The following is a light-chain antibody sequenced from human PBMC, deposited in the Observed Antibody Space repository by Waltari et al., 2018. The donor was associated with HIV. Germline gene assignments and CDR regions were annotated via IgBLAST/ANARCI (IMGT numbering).Light chain of an antibody. CDR3: QSADSSYTYPGVV. J-gene: IGLJ2*01. Sequence: SYELTQPPSVSVSPGQTARITCSGDALPKQYAYWYQQKPGQTPVLVIYKDSERPSGIPERFSVSRSGTTVTLTISGVQAEDEADYYCQSADSSYTYPGVVFGGGTKLTVL. CDR1: ALPKQY. CDR2: KDS. V-gene: IGLV3-25*03.